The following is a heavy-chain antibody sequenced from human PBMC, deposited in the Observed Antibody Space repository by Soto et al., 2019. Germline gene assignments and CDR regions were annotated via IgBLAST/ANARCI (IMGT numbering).Heavy chain of an antibody. D-gene: IGHD4-17*01. V-gene: IGHV4-34*01. CDR2: INHSGST. CDR3: ARTKYDYGDYWYAFEI. Sequence: PSETLSLTCAVYGGSFSGYYWSWIRQPPGKGLEWIGEINHSGSTNYNPSLKSRVTISVDTSKNQFSLKLSSVTAADTAVYYCARTKYDYGDYWYAFEIRGQGTMVTVSS. CDR1: GGSFSGYY. J-gene: IGHJ3*02.